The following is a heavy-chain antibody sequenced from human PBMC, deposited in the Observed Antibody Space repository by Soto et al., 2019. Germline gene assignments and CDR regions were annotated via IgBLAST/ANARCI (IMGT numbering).Heavy chain of an antibody. D-gene: IGHD6-19*01. CDR1: GFNFKRFA. J-gene: IGHJ4*02. Sequence: PGGSLRLSCVASGFNFKRFAMAWVRQAPGEGLEWVSGISCCGGSTSYADSVKGRFSTARDDSKNTLSLQMNGLRVEDTAQYFCENAYGEQSLIPYLDNWGQGTLLTVS. V-gene: IGHV3-23*01. CDR2: ISCCGGST. CDR3: ENAYGEQSLIPYLDN.